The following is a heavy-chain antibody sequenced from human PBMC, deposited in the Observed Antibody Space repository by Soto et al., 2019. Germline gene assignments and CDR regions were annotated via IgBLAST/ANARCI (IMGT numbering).Heavy chain of an antibody. J-gene: IGHJ5*02. CDR1: GGSIKSHY. Sequence: PSETLSLTCTVSGGSIKSHYWSWMRQPPGKGLEWIGYIYYNGNTNYTPSLESRLTISVDTSKNQFSLKLSSVTAADTAVYYCARYDYGSGSSQTNWFDPWGQGTLVTVSS. D-gene: IGHD3-10*01. V-gene: IGHV4-59*08. CDR3: ARYDYGSGSSQTNWFDP. CDR2: IYYNGNT.